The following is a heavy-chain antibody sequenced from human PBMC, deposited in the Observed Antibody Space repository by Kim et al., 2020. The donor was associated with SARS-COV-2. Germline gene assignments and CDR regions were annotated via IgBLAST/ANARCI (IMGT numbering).Heavy chain of an antibody. D-gene: IGHD1-7*01. CDR2: IDWDDDK. CDR1: GFSLSTSGMC. Sequence: SGPTLVNPTQTLTLTCTFSGFSLSTSGMCVSWIRQPPRKALEWLALIDWDDDKYYSTSLKTRLTISKDTSKNQVVLTMTNMDPVDTATYYCARTKVQLELRSYYYYGMDVWGQGTTVTVSS. CDR3: ARTKVQLELRSYYYYGMDV. J-gene: IGHJ6*02. V-gene: IGHV2-70*01.